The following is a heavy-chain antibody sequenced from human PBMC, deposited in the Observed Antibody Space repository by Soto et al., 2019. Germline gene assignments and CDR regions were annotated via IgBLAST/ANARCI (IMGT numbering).Heavy chain of an antibody. CDR1: GFTFSSYG. V-gene: IGHV3-30*03. CDR2: ISHDGSNK. Sequence: GGSLRLSCAASGFTFSSYGMHWVRQAPGKGLEWVAVISHDGSNKYYADSVKGRFTISRDNSKNTLYLQMNSLRAEDTAVYYCAMDTNDYYDSSGPFDYWGQGTLVTVSS. D-gene: IGHD3-22*01. CDR3: AMDTNDYYDSSGPFDY. J-gene: IGHJ4*02.